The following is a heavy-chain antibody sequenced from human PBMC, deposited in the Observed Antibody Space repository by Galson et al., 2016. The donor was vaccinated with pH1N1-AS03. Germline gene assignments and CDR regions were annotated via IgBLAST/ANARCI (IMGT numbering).Heavy chain of an antibody. CDR1: GGSLTNYY. CDR2: IHSSGST. J-gene: IGHJ4*02. Sequence: ETLSLTCTVSGGSLTNYYWSWIRQPAGRGLESIGRIHSSGSTDYNPSLRTRVTMSKDSSKNQISLNLTSVSASDTAIYYCARGRGSSNLDPVGYWGQGILVTLSS. D-gene: IGHD3-10*01. V-gene: IGHV4-4*07. CDR3: ARGRGSSNLDPVGY.